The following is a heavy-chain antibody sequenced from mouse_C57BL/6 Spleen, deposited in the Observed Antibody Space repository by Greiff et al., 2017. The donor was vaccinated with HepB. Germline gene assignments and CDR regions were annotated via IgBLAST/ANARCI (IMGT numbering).Heavy chain of an antibody. CDR2: IDPENGDT. CDR1: GFNIKDDY. CDR3: STFYDGYSYWYFDV. V-gene: IGHV14-4*01. Sequence: VHVKQSGAELVRPGASVKLSCTASGFNIKDDYMHWVKQRPEQGLEWIGWIDPENGDTEYASKFQGKATITADTSSNTAYLQLSSLTSEDTAVYYCSTFYDGYSYWYFDVWGTGTTVTVSS. J-gene: IGHJ1*03. D-gene: IGHD2-3*01.